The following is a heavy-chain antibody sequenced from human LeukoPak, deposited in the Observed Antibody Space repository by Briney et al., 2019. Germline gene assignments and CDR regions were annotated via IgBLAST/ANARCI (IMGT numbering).Heavy chain of an antibody. Sequence: GGSLRLSCSASGFTFSTYAMSWVRQAPGKRLEWVSVISVSAGNAFAADSVRGRFTISRDNSKNTLFLQMNSLRAEDTAVYYCAKEEPYNWYDPWGQGTLVTVSP. V-gene: IGHV3-23*01. CDR1: GFTFSTYA. CDR2: ISVSAGNA. CDR3: AKEEPYNWYDP. D-gene: IGHD1-14*01. J-gene: IGHJ5*02.